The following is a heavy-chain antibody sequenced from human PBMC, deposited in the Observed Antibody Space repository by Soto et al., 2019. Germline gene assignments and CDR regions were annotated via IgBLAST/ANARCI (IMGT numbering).Heavy chain of an antibody. V-gene: IGHV1-2*02. CDR2: INPNSGDT. CDR3: LRCGSMTMAVNLRTPLDI. CDR1: GFIFTGYW. J-gene: IGHJ3*02. Sequence: ASVQASCKAPGFIFTGYWMHWVRQANGQGLEWMGLINPNSGDTIYAQKFQGRVTMTRDTSINTAYMDLNSLISDDTAVYYCLRCGSMTMAVNLRTPLDIWVQGTMVT. D-gene: IGHD3-10*01.